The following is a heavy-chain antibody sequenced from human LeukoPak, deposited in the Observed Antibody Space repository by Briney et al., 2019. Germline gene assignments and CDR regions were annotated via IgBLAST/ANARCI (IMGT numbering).Heavy chain of an antibody. J-gene: IGHJ6*03. CDR2: ISGSGGST. Sequence: PGGSLRLSCAASGFTFSSYSMNWVRQAPGKGLEWVSAISGSGGSTYYADSVKGRFTISRDNSKNTLYLQMNSLRAEDTAVYYCAIKGRLTLGDYYYYYMDVWGKGTTVTISS. CDR3: AIKGRLTLGDYYYYYMDV. V-gene: IGHV3-23*01. CDR1: GFTFSSYS. D-gene: IGHD1-26*01.